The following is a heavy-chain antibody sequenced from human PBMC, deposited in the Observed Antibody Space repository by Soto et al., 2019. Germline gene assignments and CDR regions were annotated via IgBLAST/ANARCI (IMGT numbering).Heavy chain of an antibody. D-gene: IGHD2-21*02. CDR3: ARDLWGYCGTDCYPLDV. V-gene: IGHV4-59*01. J-gene: IGHJ6*02. CDR1: GGYISSYD. CDR2: IYYSGST. Sequence: SETLSLTCTVSGGYISSYDLSWIRQPPGKGLEWIGYIYYSGSTNYNPSLKSRVTISVDTSKNQFSLKLNSVTAADTAVYYCARDLWGYCGTDCYPLDVWGQGTTVTVSS.